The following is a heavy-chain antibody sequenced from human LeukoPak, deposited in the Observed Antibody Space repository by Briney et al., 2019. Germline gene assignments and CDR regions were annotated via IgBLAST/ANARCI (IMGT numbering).Heavy chain of an antibody. CDR2: IWYDGNNK. CDR3: ARVTDSYGYDAFDI. D-gene: IGHD5-18*01. V-gene: IGHV3-33*01. CDR1: GLTFSIYA. Sequence: GGSLSLSCAPSGLTFSIYAIHCLPQAPDKALEWVALIWYDGNNKYYAHPVKGRFTISRDNYKNTLYLQIRSLRAEYTAMYYCARVTDSYGYDAFDIWGEGTMVTVSS. J-gene: IGHJ3*02.